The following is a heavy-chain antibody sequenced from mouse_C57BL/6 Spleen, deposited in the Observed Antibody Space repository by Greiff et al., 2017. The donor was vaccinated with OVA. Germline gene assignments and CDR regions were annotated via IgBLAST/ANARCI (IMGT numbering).Heavy chain of an antibody. V-gene: IGHV1-22*01. J-gene: IGHJ4*01. CDR2: INPNNGGT. Sequence: VQLKESGPELVKPGASVKMSCKASGYTFTDYNMHWVKQSHGKSLEWIGYINPNNGGTSYNQKFKGKATFTVNKSSSTAYMELRSLTSEDSAVYYCARTENYAMDYWGQGTSVTVSA. CDR3: ARTENYAMDY. CDR1: GYTFTDYN.